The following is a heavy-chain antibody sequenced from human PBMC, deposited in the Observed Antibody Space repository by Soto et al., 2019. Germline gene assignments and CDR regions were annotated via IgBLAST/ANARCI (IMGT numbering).Heavy chain of an antibody. Sequence: KTSETLSLTCAVYGGSFSGYYWSWIRQPPGKGLEWIGEINHSGSTNYNPSLKSRVTISVDTSKNQFSLKLSSVTAADTAVYYCARGGYCSGGSCQYYYAMDVWGQGTTVTVSS. CDR2: INHSGST. CDR1: GGSFSGYY. CDR3: ARGGYCSGGSCQYYYAMDV. D-gene: IGHD2-15*01. V-gene: IGHV4-34*01. J-gene: IGHJ6*02.